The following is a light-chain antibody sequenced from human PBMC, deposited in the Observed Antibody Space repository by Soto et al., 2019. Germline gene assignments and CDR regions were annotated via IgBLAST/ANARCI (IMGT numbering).Light chain of an antibody. Sequence: DLLLTPSPLALPVTPGEPASISCRSSQSLLHTNGYKYLDWYLQKPGQSPQLLIYLGSNRASGVPDRFSGSGSGTDFTLKISRVEAEDVGVYYCMQALQTPLTFGGGTKVDIK. V-gene: IGKV2-28*01. CDR1: QSLLHTNGYKY. CDR3: MQALQTPLT. CDR2: LGS. J-gene: IGKJ4*01.